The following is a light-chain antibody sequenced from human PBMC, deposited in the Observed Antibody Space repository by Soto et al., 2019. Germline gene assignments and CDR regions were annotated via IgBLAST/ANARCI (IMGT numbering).Light chain of an antibody. V-gene: IGKV3-15*01. CDR3: QQYNNWPPLT. Sequence: EIVMTQSPATLSVSPGERATLSCRASQSVSSNLAWYQQXXXXXPRLLIYGASTRATGIPARFSGSGSGTEFTLTISSLQSEDFALYYCQQYNNWPPLTFGGGTKVEIK. CDR2: GAS. J-gene: IGKJ4*01. CDR1: QSVSSN.